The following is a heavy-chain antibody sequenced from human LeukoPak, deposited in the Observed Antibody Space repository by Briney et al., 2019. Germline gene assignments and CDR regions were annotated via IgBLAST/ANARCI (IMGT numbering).Heavy chain of an antibody. CDR3: ARDISQQLDSIDY. V-gene: IGHV4-4*02. Sequence: SETLSLTCAVSGGSISNGNWWTWVRQPPGKGLEWIGEIYHSGSTNYSPSLKSRVTISVDKSKSQFSLKLSSVTAADTAVYYCARDISQQLDSIDYWGQGTLVTVSS. J-gene: IGHJ4*02. D-gene: IGHD6-13*01. CDR2: IYHSGST. CDR1: GGSISNGNW.